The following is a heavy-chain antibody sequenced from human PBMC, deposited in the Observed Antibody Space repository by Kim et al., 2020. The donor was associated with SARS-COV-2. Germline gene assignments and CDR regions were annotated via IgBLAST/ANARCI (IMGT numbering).Heavy chain of an antibody. Sequence: ASVKVSCKASGYTFTRVRQAPGQRLEWMGWINAGNGNTKYSQKFQGRVTITRDTSASTAYMELSSLRSEDTAVYYCARGVWFYGMDVWGQGTTVTVSS. CDR3: ARGVWFYGMDV. V-gene: IGHV1-3*01. CDR2: INAGNGNT. CDR1: GYTFTR. D-gene: IGHD3-10*01. J-gene: IGHJ6*02.